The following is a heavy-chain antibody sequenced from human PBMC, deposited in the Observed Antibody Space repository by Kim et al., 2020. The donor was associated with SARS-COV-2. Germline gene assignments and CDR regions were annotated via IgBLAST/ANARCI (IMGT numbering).Heavy chain of an antibody. CDR2: IYYSGST. CDR1: GGSISSGDYY. J-gene: IGHJ4*02. D-gene: IGHD6-6*01. V-gene: IGHV4-30-4*01. Sequence: SETLSLTCTVSGGSISSGDYYWSWIRQPPGKGLEWIGYIYYSGSTYYNPSLKSRVTISVDTSKNQFSLKLSSVTAADTAVYYCASKYSSSFEGFDYWGQGTLVTVSS. CDR3: ASKYSSSFEGFDY.